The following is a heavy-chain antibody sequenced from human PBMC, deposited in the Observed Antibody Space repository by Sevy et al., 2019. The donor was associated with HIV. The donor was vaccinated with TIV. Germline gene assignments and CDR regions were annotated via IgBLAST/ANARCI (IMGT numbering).Heavy chain of an antibody. Sequence: SETLSLTCTVSGASISSSGYYWGWIRQPPGKGLEWIASINYSGITFYNPSLKSRVTISADTSKNQFSLRLSSVTAADSSIYFCVGPKLTYTNGLHYLDYWGQGTVVTVSS. CDR2: INYSGIT. V-gene: IGHV4-39*01. D-gene: IGHD6-25*01. J-gene: IGHJ4*02. CDR1: GASISSSGYY. CDR3: VGPKLTYTNGLHYLDY.